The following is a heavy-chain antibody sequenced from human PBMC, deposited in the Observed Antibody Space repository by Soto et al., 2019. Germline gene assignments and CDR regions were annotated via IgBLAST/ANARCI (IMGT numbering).Heavy chain of an antibody. CDR1: GGTFSSYA. CDR3: ARASRVSSGWYYYYYYGMDV. CDR2: IIPIFGTA. J-gene: IGHJ6*02. Sequence: SVKVSCKASGGTFSSYAISWVRQAPGQGLEWMGGIIPIFGTANYAQKFQGRVTITADESTSTAYMELSRLRSEDTAVYYCARASRVSSGWYYYYYYGMDVWGQGTTVTVSS. D-gene: IGHD6-19*01. V-gene: IGHV1-69*13.